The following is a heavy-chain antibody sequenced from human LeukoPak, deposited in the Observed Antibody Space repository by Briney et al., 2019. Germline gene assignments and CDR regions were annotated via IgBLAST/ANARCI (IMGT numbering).Heavy chain of an antibody. D-gene: IGHD2-8*02. Sequence: GGSLRLSCAASGFTFSGYAMSRVRQAPGKGLEWVSAITGPGEGAFYADSVRGRFTISRDNSKNTLYLQMNSLRAEDTAIYYCAKRIYGWYQIDYWGQGTLVTVSS. CDR2: ITGPGEGA. CDR3: AKRIYGWYQIDY. J-gene: IGHJ4*02. CDR1: GFTFSGYA. V-gene: IGHV3-23*01.